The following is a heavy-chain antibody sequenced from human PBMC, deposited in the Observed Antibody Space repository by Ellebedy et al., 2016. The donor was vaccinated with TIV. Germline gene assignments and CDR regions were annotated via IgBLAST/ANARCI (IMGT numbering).Heavy chain of an antibody. D-gene: IGHD6-6*01. J-gene: IGHJ4*02. Sequence: MPSETLSLTCVVSGGSISSGGYSWSWIRQPPGKGLEWIGYIYHTGSTYYNPSLQSRVTMSVDRSKNQFSLNLTYVTAADTAVYYCAREEAARLTIDYWGQGTLVTVSS. V-gene: IGHV4-30-2*01. CDR3: AREEAARLTIDY. CDR2: IYHTGST. CDR1: GGSISSGGYS.